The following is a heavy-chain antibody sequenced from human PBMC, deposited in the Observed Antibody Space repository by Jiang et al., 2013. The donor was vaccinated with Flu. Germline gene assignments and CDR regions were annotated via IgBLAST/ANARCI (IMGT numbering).Heavy chain of an antibody. CDR3: ARGIGSRLDP. D-gene: IGHD3-10*01. CDR2: VDPANGET. CDR1: GYTFTDYY. V-gene: IGHV1-69-2*01. Sequence: GAEVKKPGATVRISCKISGYTFTDYYIHWVQQAPGKGLGWLGLVDPANGETVYAGNIQGRVTITADTSTDTAYMELSNLRSDDTAVYYCARGIGSRLDPWGQGTLVTVSS. J-gene: IGHJ5*02.